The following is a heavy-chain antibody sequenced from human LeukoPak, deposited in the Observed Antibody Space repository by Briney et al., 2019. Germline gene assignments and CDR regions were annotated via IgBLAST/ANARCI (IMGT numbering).Heavy chain of an antibody. Sequence: GASVKVSCKASGYTFTSYGISWVRQAPGQGLEWMGWISAYSGNTNYAQKLQGRVIMTTDTSTSTAYMELRSPRSDDTAVYYCARAVHYDYSWFDPWGQGTLVTVSS. D-gene: IGHD3-3*01. CDR3: ARAVHYDYSWFDP. V-gene: IGHV1-18*01. CDR1: GYTFTSYG. J-gene: IGHJ5*02. CDR2: ISAYSGNT.